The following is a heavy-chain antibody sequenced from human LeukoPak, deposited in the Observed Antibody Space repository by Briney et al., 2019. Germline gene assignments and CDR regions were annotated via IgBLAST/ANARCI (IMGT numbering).Heavy chain of an antibody. D-gene: IGHD3-22*01. Sequence: MGWINAGNGNTKYSQKFQGRVTITRDTSASTAYMELSSLRSEDTAVYYCARDQYSSGYWNYWGQGTLVTVSS. J-gene: IGHJ4*02. CDR2: INAGNGNT. CDR3: ARDQYSSGYWNY. V-gene: IGHV1-3*01.